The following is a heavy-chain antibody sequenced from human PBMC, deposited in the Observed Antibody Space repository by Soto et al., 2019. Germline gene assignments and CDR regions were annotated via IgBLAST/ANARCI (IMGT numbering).Heavy chain of an antibody. Sequence: PGGSLRLSCAASGFTFSSYAMHWVRQAPGKGLEWVAVISYDGSNKYYADSVKGRFTISRDNSKNTLYLQMNSLRAEDTAVYYCARNLDYGDYYYGMDVWGQGTTVTVSS. J-gene: IGHJ6*02. D-gene: IGHD4-17*01. CDR3: ARNLDYGDYYYGMDV. CDR2: ISYDGSNK. V-gene: IGHV3-30-3*01. CDR1: GFTFSSYA.